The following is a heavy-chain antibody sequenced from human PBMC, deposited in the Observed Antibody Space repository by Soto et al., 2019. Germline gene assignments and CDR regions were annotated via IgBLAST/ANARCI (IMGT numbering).Heavy chain of an antibody. CDR3: AKSYGSGSYYYYYYMDV. D-gene: IGHD3-10*01. Sequence: EVQLLESGGGLVQPGGSLRLSCAASGFTFSSYAMSWVRQAPGKGLEWVSAISGSGGSTYYADSVKGRFTISRDNSKNQLYLQMNRLRAEDTAVYYCAKSYGSGSYYYYYYMDVWGKGTTVTVSS. CDR2: ISGSGGST. CDR1: GFTFSSYA. V-gene: IGHV3-23*01. J-gene: IGHJ6*03.